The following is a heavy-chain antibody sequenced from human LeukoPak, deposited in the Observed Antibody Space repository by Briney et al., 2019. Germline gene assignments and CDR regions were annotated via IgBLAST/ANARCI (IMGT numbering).Heavy chain of an antibody. CDR2: IYSGGST. D-gene: IGHD2-15*01. CDR1: GFTVSSNY. Sequence: GGSLRLSCAASGFTVSSNYMSWVHQAPGKGLEWVSVIYSGGSTYYADSVKGRFTISRDNSKNTLYLQMNSLRAEDTAVYYCARDPDARSGYVGYWGQGTLVTVSS. CDR3: ARDPDARSGYVGY. V-gene: IGHV3-53*01. J-gene: IGHJ4*02.